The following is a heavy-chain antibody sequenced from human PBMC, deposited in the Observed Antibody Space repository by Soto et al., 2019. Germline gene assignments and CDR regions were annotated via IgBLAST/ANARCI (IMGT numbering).Heavy chain of an antibody. J-gene: IGHJ6*02. CDR3: ARDPLMIGRTSYYGMDV. Sequence: SQTLSLTCAISGDSVSSNSAAWNWIRQSPSRGLEWLGRTYYRSKWYNDYAVSVKSRITINPDTSKNQFSLQLNSVTPEDTAVYYCARDPLMIGRTSYYGMDVWGQGTTVTVSS. V-gene: IGHV6-1*01. CDR1: GDSVSSNSAA. CDR2: TYYRSKWYN. D-gene: IGHD3-16*01.